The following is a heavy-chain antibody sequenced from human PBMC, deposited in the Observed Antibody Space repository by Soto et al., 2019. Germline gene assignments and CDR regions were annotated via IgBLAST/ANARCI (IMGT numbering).Heavy chain of an antibody. Sequence: QVQLVQSGAEVKKPGSSVKVSCKASGGTFSSYAISWVRQAPGQGPEWMGGIIPIFGTANYAQKFQGRVTITADESTSTAYMELSSLRSEDTAVYYCARVPPGITMVRADFDYWGQGTLVTVSS. CDR1: GGTFSSYA. V-gene: IGHV1-69*01. CDR3: ARVPPGITMVRADFDY. CDR2: IIPIFGTA. D-gene: IGHD3-10*01. J-gene: IGHJ4*02.